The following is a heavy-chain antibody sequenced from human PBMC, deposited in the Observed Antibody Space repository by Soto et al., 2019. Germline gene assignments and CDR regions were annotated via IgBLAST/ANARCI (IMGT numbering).Heavy chain of an antibody. Sequence: EVQLVESGGGLVKPGGSLRLSCAASGFTFSNAWMSWVRQAPGKGLEWVGRIKSKTDGGTTDYAAPVKGRYTISRDDSKNTLYLQMTSLKPEDPAVYYCPGYESRGGDYWGQGTLVTVS. CDR2: IKSKTDGGTT. V-gene: IGHV3-15*01. D-gene: IGHD5-12*01. CDR3: PGYESRGGDY. J-gene: IGHJ4*02. CDR1: GFTFSNAW.